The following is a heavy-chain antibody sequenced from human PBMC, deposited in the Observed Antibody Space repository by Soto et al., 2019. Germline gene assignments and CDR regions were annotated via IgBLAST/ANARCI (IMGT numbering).Heavy chain of an antibody. V-gene: IGHV1-8*01. CDR1: GYLFTTYD. CDR3: AKDFGGLSNWFDP. CDR2: VNPNNGKT. Sequence: QVQLIQAGAEVKKPGASVRVSCKTSGYLFTTYDINWVRQAAGRGLEWMGRVNPNNGKTDYAQNFQGRLTMTRDTSISTVYMELRSLTSEDTAVYYCAKDFGGLSNWFDPWGQGTLVTVSS. J-gene: IGHJ5*02. D-gene: IGHD3-16*01.